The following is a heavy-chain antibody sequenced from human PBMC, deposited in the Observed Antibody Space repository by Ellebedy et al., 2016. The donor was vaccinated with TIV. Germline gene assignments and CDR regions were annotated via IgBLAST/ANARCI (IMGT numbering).Heavy chain of an antibody. J-gene: IGHJ4*02. D-gene: IGHD4-17*01. CDR1: GFTFNTFA. Sequence: GGSLRLSXVTSGFTFNTFAMGWVRQAPGKGLEWVSGISGSGSSTYYADSVKGRFTISRDNSKNTLYLQMNSLRAEDRAVYYCAKGTRSTVTYFFDYWGQGTLVTVSS. CDR3: AKGTRSTVTYFFDY. V-gene: IGHV3-23*01. CDR2: ISGSGSST.